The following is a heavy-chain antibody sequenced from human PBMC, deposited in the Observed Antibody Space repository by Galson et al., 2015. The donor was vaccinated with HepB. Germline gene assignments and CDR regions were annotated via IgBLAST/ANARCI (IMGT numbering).Heavy chain of an antibody. CDR2: IRGKAKNSAT. CDR1: GFSFSDSA. J-gene: IGHJ6*02. V-gene: IGHV3-73*01. Sequence: SLRLSCATSGFSFSDSAIHWVRQASGKGLEWVGRIRGKAKNSATSYAASVKGRFTISRDESEGTEYLQMNSLKIEDTDMYFCTSPGTIYNGYDYVDVWGQATTVSVSS. CDR3: TSPGTIYNGYDYVDV. D-gene: IGHD3-16*01.